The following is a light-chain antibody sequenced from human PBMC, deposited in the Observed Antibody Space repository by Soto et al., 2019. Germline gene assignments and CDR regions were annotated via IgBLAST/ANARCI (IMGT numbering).Light chain of an antibody. CDR2: DNN. CDR1: SSNIGAGYD. Sequence: QSVLTQPPSVSGAPGQRVIISCTGSSSNIGAGYDVHWYQQLPGTAPRLLIYDNNNRPSGVPARFSVSKSDTSASLAITGLQPEDEADYYCSSYTSSSTHVFGTGTKVTVL. CDR3: SSYTSSSTHV. V-gene: IGLV1-40*01. J-gene: IGLJ1*01.